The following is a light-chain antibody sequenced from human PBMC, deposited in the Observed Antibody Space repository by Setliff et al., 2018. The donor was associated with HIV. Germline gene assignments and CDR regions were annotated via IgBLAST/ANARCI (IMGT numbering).Light chain of an antibody. V-gene: IGLV2-14*01. J-gene: IGLJ1*01. Sequence: SVLTQPASVSGPPGQSIAISCTGTSSDIGSYNYVSWYQHHPGKAPRLIIYDVTNRPSGVSDRFSGSKSGNTASLTISGLQAEDEADYYCCSYAGSGPVFGAGTKVTVL. CDR1: SSDIGSYNY. CDR2: DVT. CDR3: CSYAGSGPV.